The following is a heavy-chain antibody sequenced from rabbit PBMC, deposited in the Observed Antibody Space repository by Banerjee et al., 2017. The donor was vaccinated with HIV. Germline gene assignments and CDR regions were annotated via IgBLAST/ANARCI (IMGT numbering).Heavy chain of an antibody. J-gene: IGHJ4*01. CDR2: IDPDFRNI. Sequence: QEQLVESGGGLVTLGGSLKLSCKASGIDFSSYGISWVRQAPGKGLEWIGYIDPDFRNINYASWVNGRFTISRSTSLNTVDLKMTSLTAADTATYFCARDDAGSSDDSNLWGQGTLVTVS. V-gene: IGHV1S43*01. D-gene: IGHD8-1*01. CDR1: GIDFSSYG. CDR3: ARDDAGSSDDSNL.